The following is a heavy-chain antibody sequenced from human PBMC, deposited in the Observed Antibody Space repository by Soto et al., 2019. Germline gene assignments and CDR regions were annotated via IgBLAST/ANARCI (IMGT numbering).Heavy chain of an antibody. J-gene: IGHJ4*02. CDR1: GYSLTSYW. D-gene: IGHD5-12*01. CDR2: ICPGDSDT. CDR3: ARQGRDGYNPVDY. V-gene: IGHV5-51*01. Sequence: GESLKISCKGSGYSLTSYWIGWVRQMPGKGLEWMGIICPGDSDTRYSPSFQGQVTISADKSISTAYLQWSSLKASDTAMYYCARQGRDGYNPVDYWGQGTLVTVSS.